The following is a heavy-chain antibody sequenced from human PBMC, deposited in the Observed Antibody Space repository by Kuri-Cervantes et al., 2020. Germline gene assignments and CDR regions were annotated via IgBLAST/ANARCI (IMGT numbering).Heavy chain of an antibody. CDR2: ISWNSGSI. CDR1: GFTFDDYA. J-gene: IGHJ5*02. V-gene: IGHV3-9*01. D-gene: IGHD6-13*01. Sequence: GGSLRLSCAASGFTFDDYAMHWVRQAPGKGLEWVSGISWNSGSIGYADSVKGRFTISRDNAKNSLYLQMNSLRAEDTALYYCAKDSGYSSSWFDPWGQGTLVTVSS. CDR3: AKDSGYSSSWFDP.